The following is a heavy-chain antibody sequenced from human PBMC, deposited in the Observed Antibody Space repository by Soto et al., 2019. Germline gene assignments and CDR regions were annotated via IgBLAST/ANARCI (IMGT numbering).Heavy chain of an antibody. CDR3: ARALAVPTDFDY. J-gene: IGHJ4*02. CDR1: GYTFTSYD. CDR2: MNPNSGNT. D-gene: IGHD6-19*01. V-gene: IGHV1-8*01. Sequence: ASVKVSCKASGYTFTSYDINWVRQATGQGLEWMGWMNPNSGNTGYAQKFQGWVTMTRDTSISTAYMELSRLRSDDTAVYYCARALAVPTDFDYWGPGTLVPVSS.